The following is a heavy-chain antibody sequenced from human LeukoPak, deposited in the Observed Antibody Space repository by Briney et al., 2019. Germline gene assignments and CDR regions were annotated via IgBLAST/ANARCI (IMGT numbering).Heavy chain of an antibody. CDR3: ARNGGSGTYYDGSFDY. V-gene: IGHV4-59*12. Sequence: PSETLSLTCSVSGGPISSYWWSWIRQPPGKGLEWIGYIYYTGSTNYSPSLKSRVTISTDTSKNQFSLKLTSVTAADTAMYYCARNGGSGTYYDGSFDYWGQGTLVTVSS. CDR1: GGPISSYW. J-gene: IGHJ4*02. D-gene: IGHD1-26*01. CDR2: IYYTGST.